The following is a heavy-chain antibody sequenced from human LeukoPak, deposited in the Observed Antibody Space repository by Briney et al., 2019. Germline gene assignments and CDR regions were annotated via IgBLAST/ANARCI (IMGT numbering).Heavy chain of an antibody. Sequence: SETLSLTCTVSGGSISSSSYYWGWIRQPPGKGLEWIGSIYYSGSTYYNPSLKSRVTISVDTSKNQFSLKLSSVTAADTAVYYCARVAGPSSGSYYYYYYMDVWGKGTTVTVSS. CDR3: ARVAGPSSGSYYYYYYMDV. D-gene: IGHD6-19*01. J-gene: IGHJ6*03. V-gene: IGHV4-39*07. CDR2: IYYSGST. CDR1: GGSISSSSYY.